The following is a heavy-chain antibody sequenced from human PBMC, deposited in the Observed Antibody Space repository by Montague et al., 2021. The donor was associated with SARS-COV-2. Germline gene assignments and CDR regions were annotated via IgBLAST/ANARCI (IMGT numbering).Heavy chain of an antibody. CDR2: INHSANT. Sequence: SETRSLTCAVHGASLSGYYRSWIRQPPEKGLEWIGEINHSANTKYNPSLKSPVTISIDTSKNQFSLKMTSVTAVDTATYYCASGTYPSGSYYNRYYYGLNIWGPGTTVIVSS. V-gene: IGHV4-34*01. CDR1: GASLSGYY. CDR3: ASGTYPSGSYYNRYYYGLNI. J-gene: IGHJ6*02. D-gene: IGHD3-10*01.